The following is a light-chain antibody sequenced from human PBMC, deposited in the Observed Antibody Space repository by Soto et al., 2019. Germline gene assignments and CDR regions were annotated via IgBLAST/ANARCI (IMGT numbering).Light chain of an antibody. CDR2: EVG. CDR3: TSFTSSSTQV. CDR1: SGDVDAFDY. Sequence: QSALTQPASVSGSPGQSITISCTGTSGDVDAFDYVSWYQQHPGKAPKLMIFEVGDRPSGVSDRFSGPKSGSTASLTISGLQAEDEADYFCTSFTSSSTQVFGTGTKVTVL. V-gene: IGLV2-14*01. J-gene: IGLJ1*01.